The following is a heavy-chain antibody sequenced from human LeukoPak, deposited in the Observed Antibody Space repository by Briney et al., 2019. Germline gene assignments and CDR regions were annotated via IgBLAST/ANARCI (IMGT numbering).Heavy chain of an antibody. CDR2: IRSKANSYAT. D-gene: IGHD1-26*01. V-gene: IGHV3-73*01. CDR3: TRHGGSYVDY. CDR1: GFTFSGSA. Sequence: GGSPKLSCAASGFTFSGSAMHWVRQASGKGLEWVGRIRSKANSYATAYAASVKGRFTISRDDSKNTAYLQMNSLKTEDTAVYYCTRHGGSYVDYWGQGTLVTVSS. J-gene: IGHJ4*02.